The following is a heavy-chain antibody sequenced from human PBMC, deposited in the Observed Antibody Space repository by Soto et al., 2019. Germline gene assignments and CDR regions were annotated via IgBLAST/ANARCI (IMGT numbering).Heavy chain of an antibody. CDR2: IYPGDSDT. D-gene: IGHD6-25*01. Sequence: PGESLKISCKGSGYSFTSYWIGWVRQMPGKGLEWMGIIYPGDSDTRYSPSFQGQVTISADKSISTAYLQWSSLKASDTAMYYCARHHRPGQRRMNFYGMDVWGQGTTVTVSS. V-gene: IGHV5-51*01. CDR1: GYSFTSYW. J-gene: IGHJ6*02. CDR3: ARHHRPGQRRMNFYGMDV.